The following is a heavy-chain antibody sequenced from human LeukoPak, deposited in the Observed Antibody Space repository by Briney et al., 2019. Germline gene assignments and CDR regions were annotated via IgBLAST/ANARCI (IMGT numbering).Heavy chain of an antibody. D-gene: IGHD2-21*02. J-gene: IGHJ4*02. CDR3: ARGGVTPFDY. V-gene: IGHV3-11*06. Sequence: GGSLRLSCAASGFTFSDYYMSWIRQAPGKGLEWVSYISSSSSYTNYADSVKGRFTISRDNAKNLLYLQMNSLRAEDTAVYYCARGGVTPFDYWGQGTLVTVSS. CDR1: GFTFSDYY. CDR2: ISSSSSYT.